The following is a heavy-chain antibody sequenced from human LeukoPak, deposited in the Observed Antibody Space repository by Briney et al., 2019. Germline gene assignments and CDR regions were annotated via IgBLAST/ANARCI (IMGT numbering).Heavy chain of an antibody. CDR2: ISYDGSNK. J-gene: IGHJ4*02. CDR1: GFTFSSYA. V-gene: IGHV3-30-3*01. D-gene: IGHD2-15*01. CDR3: ARDNVAATTFDLGY. Sequence: AGGSLRLSCAASGFTFSSYAMHWVRQAPGKGLEWVAVISYDGSNKYYADSVKGRFTISRDNSKNTLYLQMNSLRAEDTAVYYCARDNVAATTFDLGYWGQGTLVTVSS.